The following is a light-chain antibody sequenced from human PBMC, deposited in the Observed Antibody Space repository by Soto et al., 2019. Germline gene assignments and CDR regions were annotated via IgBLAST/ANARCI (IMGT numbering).Light chain of an antibody. J-gene: IGLJ1*01. CDR1: SSDVGGYNY. CDR2: EVS. V-gene: IGLV2-14*01. Sequence: QSALTQPASVSGSPGQSITISCTGTSSDVGGYNYVSWYQQHPGKAPKLMIYEVSNRPSGVSNRFSGSKSGNTASLTISGLQAEDEAGYYCSSYTSSSTLEVFGTGTKLTVL. CDR3: SSYTSSSTLEV.